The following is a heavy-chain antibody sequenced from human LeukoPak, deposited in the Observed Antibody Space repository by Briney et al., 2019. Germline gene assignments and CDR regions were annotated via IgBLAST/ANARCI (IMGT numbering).Heavy chain of an antibody. V-gene: IGHV1-18*04. CDR1: GYTFTDYY. J-gene: IGHJ5*02. CDR2: ISAYNGNT. Sequence: ASVKVSCKASGYTFTDYYMHWVRQAPGQGLEWMGWISAYNGNTNYAQKLQGRVTMTTDTSTSTAYMELRSLRSDDTAVYYCAIMTTRKGNWFDPWGQGTLVTVSS. CDR3: AIMTTRKGNWFDP. D-gene: IGHD4-11*01.